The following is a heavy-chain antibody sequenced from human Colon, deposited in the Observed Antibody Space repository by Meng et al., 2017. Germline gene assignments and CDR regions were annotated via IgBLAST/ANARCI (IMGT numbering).Heavy chain of an antibody. D-gene: IGHD3-10*01. CDR3: ARVNYFGSGNYPDY. J-gene: IGHJ4*02. CDR2: IYHGGTT. V-gene: IGHV4-38-2*02. CDR1: GYSISSGYY. Sequence: SETLSLTCTVSGYSISSGYYWGWIRQPPGKGLEWVGSIYHGGTTYYNPSLKSRITISVDTSKNHFSLKLSSVTAADPAVYDCARVNYFGSGNYPDYWGPGTLVTVSS.